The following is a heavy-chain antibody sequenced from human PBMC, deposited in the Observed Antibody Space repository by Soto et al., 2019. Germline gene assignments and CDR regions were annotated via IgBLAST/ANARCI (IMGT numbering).Heavy chain of an antibody. V-gene: IGHV3-15*01. J-gene: IGHJ4*02. D-gene: IGHD3-16*02. CDR1: GFTFSLSW. Sequence: VQLVESWGDLVKPGGTLRLACAAAGFTFSLSWMGWVRQAPGKGLEWVARIKSETDGGTMDYAAPVEGRFAISRDDSQKTLFLQLNSLQTEDTAVYYCTTYDDLWGSHRYRWAYCGQGTLVTVSS. CDR3: TTYDDLWGSHRYRWAY. CDR2: IKSETDGGTM.